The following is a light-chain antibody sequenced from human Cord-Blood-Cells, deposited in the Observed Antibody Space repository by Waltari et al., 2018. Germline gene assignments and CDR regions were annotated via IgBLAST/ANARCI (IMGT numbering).Light chain of an antibody. CDR3: NSRDSSGNHVV. CDR2: GKN. Sequence: SSELTPDPAVSVALGQPVRITCQGDSLRSYYASWYQQKPGQAPVLFSYGKNNRPSGIPDRFSGSSSGNTASLTITGAQAEDEADYYCNSRDSSGNHVVFGGGTKLTVL. V-gene: IGLV3-19*01. CDR1: SLRSYY. J-gene: IGLJ2*01.